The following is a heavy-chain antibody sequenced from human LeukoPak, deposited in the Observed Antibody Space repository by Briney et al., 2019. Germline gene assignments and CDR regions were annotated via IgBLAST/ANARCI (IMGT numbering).Heavy chain of an antibody. D-gene: IGHD3-10*01. J-gene: IGHJ4*02. V-gene: IGHV1-2*02. CDR2: IDPYSGGT. CDR1: GYTFNEYY. Sequence: GASVKVSCKASGYTFNEYYMHWMREAPGQGLEWMGWIDPYSGGTNYAQKFQGRVTMTRDTSISTAYMELSRLDSDDTAVYYCARGNYYGSGPLFDAWGQGTLVSVSS. CDR3: ARGNYYGSGPLFDA.